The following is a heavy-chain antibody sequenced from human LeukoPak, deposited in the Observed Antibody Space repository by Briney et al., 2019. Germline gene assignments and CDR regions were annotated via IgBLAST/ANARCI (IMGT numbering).Heavy chain of an antibody. V-gene: IGHV3-21*01. CDR1: GFTFSSYS. CDR3: ARESPDTAMVLFDY. Sequence: GGSLRLSCAASGFTFSSYSRNWVRQAPGKGLEWVSSISSSSSYIYYADSVKGRFTISRDNAKNSLYLQMNSLRAEDTAVYYCARESPDTAMVLFDYWGQGTLVTVSS. J-gene: IGHJ4*02. CDR2: ISSSSSYI. D-gene: IGHD5-18*01.